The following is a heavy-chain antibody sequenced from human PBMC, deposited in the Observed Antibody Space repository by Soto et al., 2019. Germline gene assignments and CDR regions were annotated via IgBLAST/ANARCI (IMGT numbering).Heavy chain of an antibody. D-gene: IGHD2-15*01. CDR3: ASRGSREFDP. J-gene: IGHJ5*02. CDR1: GGTFSSYA. CDR2: IIPIYGTA. Sequence: QVQLVQSGAEVKKPGSSVKVSCKASGGTFSSYAISWVRQAPGQGLEWMGGIIPIYGTANDAQKFQGRVTITADETTSTADMEVSSRRSGVTPLYYCASRGSREFDPWGQGTLGTVSS. V-gene: IGHV1-69*01.